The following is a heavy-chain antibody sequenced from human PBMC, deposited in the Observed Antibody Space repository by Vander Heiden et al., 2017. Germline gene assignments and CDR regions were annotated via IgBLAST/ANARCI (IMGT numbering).Heavy chain of an antibody. CDR3: AKDTIAAVVTYYYGMDV. Sequence: EVQLVESGGGLVQPGRSLRLSCAASGFTFDDYAMHWVRQAPGKGLEWVSGISWNSGSIGYADSVKGRVTISRDNAKNSLYLQMNSLRAEHTALYYCAKDTIAAVVTYYYGMDVWGQGTTVTVSS. CDR2: ISWNSGSI. V-gene: IGHV3-9*01. D-gene: IGHD6-13*01. J-gene: IGHJ6*02. CDR1: GFTFDDYA.